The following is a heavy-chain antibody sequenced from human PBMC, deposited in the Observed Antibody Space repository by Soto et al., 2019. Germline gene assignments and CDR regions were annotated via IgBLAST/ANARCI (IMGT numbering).Heavy chain of an antibody. CDR2: ISGSRGSTT. J-gene: IGHJ4*02. CDR3: AQDRGCSGSTCYQAY. V-gene: IGHV3-23*01. Sequence: SGGSLRLSWAASGFTFSDYGLSWVRQAPGKGLEWVSSISGSRGSTTYYAGSVKGRFTISRDNSKNTLYLQMNSLRVEDTAVYYCAQDRGCSGSTCYQAYWGPGTLVTVSS. CDR1: GFTFSDYG. D-gene: IGHD2-2*01.